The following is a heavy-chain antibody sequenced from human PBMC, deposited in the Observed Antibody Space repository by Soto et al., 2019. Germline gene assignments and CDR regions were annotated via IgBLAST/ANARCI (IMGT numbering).Heavy chain of an antibody. CDR1: GFTFSSYA. V-gene: IGHV3-23*01. J-gene: IGHJ5*02. Sequence: EVQLLESGGGLVQPGGSLRLSCAASGFTFSSYAMSWVRQAPGKGLEWVSAISGSGGSTYYADSVKGRFTISRDNSKNTLYLQMNSLRAEDTAVYYCARGGDRYCSGGSCLNWFDPWGQGTLVTVSS. CDR3: ARGGDRYCSGGSCLNWFDP. CDR2: ISGSGGST. D-gene: IGHD2-15*01.